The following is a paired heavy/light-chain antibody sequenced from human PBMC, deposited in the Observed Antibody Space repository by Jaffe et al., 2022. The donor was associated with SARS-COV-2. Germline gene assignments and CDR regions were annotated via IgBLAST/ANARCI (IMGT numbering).Heavy chain of an antibody. CDR2: ISGSGAST. CDR1: GFTFTSYA. J-gene: IGHJ4*02. CDR3: ASPKSESYSRPFDY. V-gene: IGHV3-23*01. D-gene: IGHD1-26*01. Sequence: EVQLLESGGGLVQPGGSLRLSCAASGFTFTSYAMSWVRRAPGKGLEWVSTISGSGASTFYADSVKGRFTISRDSSKNTLYLQMNSLRADDTAVYYCASPKSESYSRPFDYWGQGTLVTVSS.
Light chain of an antibody. CDR3: QQYYGTPPHT. V-gene: IGKV4-1*01. J-gene: IGKJ3*01. CDR1: QSVLYSSNNKNY. Sequence: DIVMTQSPDSLAVSLGERATINCKSSQSVLYSSNNKNYLAWYQQKPGQPPKLLIYWASSRESGVPDRFSGSGSGTDFTLTISSLQAEDVAVYYCQQYYGTPPHTFGPGTKVDIK. CDR2: WAS.